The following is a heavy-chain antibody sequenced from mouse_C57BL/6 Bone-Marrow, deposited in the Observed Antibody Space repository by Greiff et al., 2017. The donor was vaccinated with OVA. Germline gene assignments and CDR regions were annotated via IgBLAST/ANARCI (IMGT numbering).Heavy chain of an antibody. CDR3: ARSITTVVADDY. D-gene: IGHD1-1*01. CDR2: IDPSDSYT. J-gene: IGHJ2*01. V-gene: IGHV1-59*01. Sequence: QVQLQQPGAELVRPGTSVKLSCKASGYTFTSYWMHWVKQRPGQGLEWIGVIDPSDSYTNYNQKFKGKATLTVDTSSSTAYMQLSSLTSEDSAVYYCARSITTVVADDYWGQGTTLTVSS. CDR1: GYTFTSYW.